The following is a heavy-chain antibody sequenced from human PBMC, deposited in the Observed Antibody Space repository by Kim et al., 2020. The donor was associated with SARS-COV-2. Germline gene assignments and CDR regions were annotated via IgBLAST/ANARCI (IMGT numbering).Heavy chain of an antibody. CDR3: ARDRQVFDY. V-gene: IGHV4-59*01. CDR2: GTT. J-gene: IGHJ4*02. Sequence: GTTNYNPSIKSRVTIAVDTSKKQFSLKLNAVTTADTAVYYCARDRQVFDYWGRGTLVTVSS.